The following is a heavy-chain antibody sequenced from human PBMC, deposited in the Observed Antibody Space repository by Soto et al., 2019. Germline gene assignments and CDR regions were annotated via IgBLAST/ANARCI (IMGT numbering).Heavy chain of an antibody. CDR2: ISGSGGST. D-gene: IGHD2-21*02. CDR1: GFTFSSYA. J-gene: IGHJ4*02. CDR3: AKDTHIVVVTAIPNFAY. Sequence: EVQLLESGGGLVQPGGSLRLSCAASGFTFSSYAMSWVRQAPGKGLEWVSAISGSGGSTYYADSVKGRFTISRDNSKNTLYLQMNSLRAEDTAVYYCAKDTHIVVVTAIPNFAYWGQGTLVTVSS. V-gene: IGHV3-23*01.